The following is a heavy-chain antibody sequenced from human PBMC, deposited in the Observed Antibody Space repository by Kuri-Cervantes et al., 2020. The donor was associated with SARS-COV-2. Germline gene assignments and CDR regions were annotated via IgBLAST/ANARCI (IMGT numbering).Heavy chain of an antibody. CDR2: ISYDGSNK. Sequence: GESLKISCAASGFTFSSYAMHWVRQAPGKGLEWVAVISYDGSNKYYADSVKGRFTISRDNSKNTLYLQMNSLRAEDTAVYYCARDLNDYGGNRKFDYWGQGTLVTVSS. D-gene: IGHD4-23*01. V-gene: IGHV3-30-3*01. CDR1: GFTFSSYA. J-gene: IGHJ4*02. CDR3: ARDLNDYGGNRKFDY.